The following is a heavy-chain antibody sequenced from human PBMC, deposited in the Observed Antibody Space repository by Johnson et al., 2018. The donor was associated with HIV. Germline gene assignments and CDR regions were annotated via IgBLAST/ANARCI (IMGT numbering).Heavy chain of an antibody. J-gene: IGHJ3*01. CDR3: SKDSIMITFGGIFDL. V-gene: IGHV3-30*02. CDR1: GFTFSSFG. Sequence: QVQLVESGGGAVQPGRSLRLSCAASGFTFSSFGMHWVRQAPGKGLEWVAFLQHDGTSKYYPDSVKGRFTISRDNSKNILYLQMNSLRPEDTAVYYSSKDSIMITFGGIFDLWGQGTMVTVSS. CDR2: LQHDGTSK. D-gene: IGHD3-16*01.